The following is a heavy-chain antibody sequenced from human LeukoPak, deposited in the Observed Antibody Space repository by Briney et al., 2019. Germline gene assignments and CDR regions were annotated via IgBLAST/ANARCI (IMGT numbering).Heavy chain of an antibody. Sequence: GASVKVSCKASGYTFTNYPMNWVRQAPGQGLEWMGIISPSGDITTYAQKFQGRVTMTKDTSTPTVYMELSSLRSEDTAVYYCATGQSTKEFAYWGQGSLVTVSS. CDR2: ISPSGDIT. J-gene: IGHJ4*02. V-gene: IGHV1-46*01. D-gene: IGHD1-26*01. CDR3: ATGQSTKEFAY. CDR1: GYTFTNYP.